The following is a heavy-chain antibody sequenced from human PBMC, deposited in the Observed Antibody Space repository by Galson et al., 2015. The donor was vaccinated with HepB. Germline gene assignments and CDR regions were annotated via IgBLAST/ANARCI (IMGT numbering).Heavy chain of an antibody. CDR3: TTLWFGEFLGEGDDY. D-gene: IGHD3-10*01. Sequence: SLRLSCAASGFSFNNVWMNWVRQAPGKGLEWVGRIKRKSEGGTTDYAAPVKARFTISRDDSKNTLYPQMNSLKTEDTAVYYCTTLWFGEFLGEGDDYWGQGTLVTVSS. J-gene: IGHJ4*02. CDR1: GFSFNNVW. V-gene: IGHV3-15*07. CDR2: IKRKSEGGTT.